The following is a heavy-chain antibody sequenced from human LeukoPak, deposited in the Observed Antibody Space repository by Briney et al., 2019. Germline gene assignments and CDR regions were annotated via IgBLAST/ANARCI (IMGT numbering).Heavy chain of an antibody. CDR1: TYSISSGDY. V-gene: IGHV4-38-2*02. CDR3: ARDQTYYDSSGYSLYAFDT. J-gene: IGHJ3*02. CDR2: IYHSGST. D-gene: IGHD3-22*01. Sequence: KPSETLSLTCGVSTYSISSGDYWGWIWQPPGKTLEWIGSIYHSGSTNYNPSLKSRVTMSVDTSKNQFSLKLSSVTAADTAVYYCARDQTYYDSSGYSLYAFDTWGQGTMVTVSS.